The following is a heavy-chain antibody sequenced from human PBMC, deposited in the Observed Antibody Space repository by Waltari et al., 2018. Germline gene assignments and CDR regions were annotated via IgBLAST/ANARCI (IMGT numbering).Heavy chain of an antibody. CDR3: IRYNEQNYCGMDV. Sequence: EVQLVESGGGLVQPGGSLNLSCAVSGFPFSVFALHWGRQASGKGLEWVGRIRSKANSDATAYAASVKGRFTISRDDSKNTAYLQMNSLKTEDTAVYYCIRYNEQNYCGMDVWGQGTTVTVSS. CDR2: IRSKANSDAT. D-gene: IGHD1-20*01. CDR1: GFPFSVFA. V-gene: IGHV3-73*01. J-gene: IGHJ6*02.